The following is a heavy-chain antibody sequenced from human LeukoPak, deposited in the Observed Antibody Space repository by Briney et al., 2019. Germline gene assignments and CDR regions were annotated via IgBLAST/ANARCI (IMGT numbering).Heavy chain of an antibody. V-gene: IGHV4-59*01. D-gene: IGHD6-19*01. CDR3: ARGYSSGWYYFDY. Sequence: PSETLSLTCAVYGGSFSGYYWSWIRQPPGKGLEWIGYIYYSGSTNYSPSLKSRVTISVDTSKNQFSLKLSSVTAADTAVYYCARGYSSGWYYFDYWGQGTLVTVSS. CDR2: IYYSGST. J-gene: IGHJ4*02. CDR1: GGSFSGYY.